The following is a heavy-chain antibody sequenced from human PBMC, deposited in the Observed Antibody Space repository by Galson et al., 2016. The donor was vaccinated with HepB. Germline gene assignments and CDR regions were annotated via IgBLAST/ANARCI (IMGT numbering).Heavy chain of an antibody. CDR1: GGIFSSYA. CDR2: IIPSIGTT. Sequence: SVKVSCKASGGIFSSYAISWVRQAPGQGLEWMGGIIPSIGTTTYAQKLQGRVTITADESTSTASMELSSLKYEDTAVYYCARDLGYSDGLGDSWGQGTLVTVSS. J-gene: IGHJ4*02. V-gene: IGHV1-69*13. D-gene: IGHD5-12*01. CDR3: ARDLGYSDGLGDS.